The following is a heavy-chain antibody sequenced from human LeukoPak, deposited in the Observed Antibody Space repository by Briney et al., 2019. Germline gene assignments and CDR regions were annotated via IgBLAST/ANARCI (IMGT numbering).Heavy chain of an antibody. J-gene: IGHJ5*02. CDR2: IIPILGIA. Sequence: ASVKVSCKASGGTFSSYAISWVRQAPGQGLEWMGRIIPILGIANYAQKFQGRVTITADKSTSTAYMELRSLRSDDTAVYCCARDSIVLMVYAMPNWFDPWGQGTLVTVSS. CDR3: ARDSIVLMVYAMPNWFDP. CDR1: GGTFSSYA. D-gene: IGHD2-8*01. V-gene: IGHV1-69*04.